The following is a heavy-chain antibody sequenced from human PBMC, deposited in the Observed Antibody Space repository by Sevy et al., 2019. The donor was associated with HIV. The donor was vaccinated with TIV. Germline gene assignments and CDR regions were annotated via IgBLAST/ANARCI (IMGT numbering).Heavy chain of an antibody. CDR1: GFTFGDYY. CDR2: ISSRSSFT. V-gene: IGHV3-11*06. CDR3: ARGAYDV. J-gene: IGHJ3*01. Sequence: GGSLRLSCVGSGFTFGDYYISWIRQAPGKGLECVAYISSRSSFTNYTDSVRGRFTICRDNAKNEVFLQMNSLRAEDTGVYYCARGAYDVWGQGTTVTVSS.